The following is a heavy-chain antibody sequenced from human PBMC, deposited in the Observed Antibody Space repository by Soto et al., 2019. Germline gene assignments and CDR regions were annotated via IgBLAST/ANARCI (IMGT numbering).Heavy chain of an antibody. V-gene: IGHV3-30-3*01. D-gene: IGHD3-22*01. CDR3: ARDRVESGYPEYFQH. CDR2: ISYDGSNK. J-gene: IGHJ1*01. CDR1: GFTFSNYA. Sequence: GGSLRLSCAASGFTFSNYAMHWVRQAPGKGLEWVAVISYDGSNKYYADSVKGRFTISRDNSKNTLYLQMNSLRAEDTAVYYCARDRVESGYPEYFQHWGQGTLVTVSS.